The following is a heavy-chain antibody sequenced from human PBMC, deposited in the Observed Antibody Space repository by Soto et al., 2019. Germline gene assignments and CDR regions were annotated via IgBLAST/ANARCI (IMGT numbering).Heavy chain of an antibody. CDR3: VSEMPLLGVFDF. Sequence: GGSLRLSCAASGLTFTNAWMNWVRQAPGKGLEWVGRIRTKSDGETTEYAAPVKGRIAISRDDLRKMLFLEMNSLDSDDSAVYYCVSEMPLLGVFDFWGQGTLVTVSS. CDR2: IRTKSDGETT. CDR1: GLTFTNAW. J-gene: IGHJ4*02. D-gene: IGHD3-16*01. V-gene: IGHV3-15*01.